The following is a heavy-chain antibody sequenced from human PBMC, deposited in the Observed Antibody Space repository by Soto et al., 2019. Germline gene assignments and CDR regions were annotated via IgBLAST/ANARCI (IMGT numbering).Heavy chain of an antibody. CDR1: GFTFSSYG. CDR2: IWYDGSNK. V-gene: IGHV3-33*01. J-gene: IGHJ5*02. Sequence: PGGSLRLSCAASGFTFSSYGMHWVRQAPGKGLEWVAVIWYDGSNKYYADSVKGRFTISRDNSKNTLYLQMNSLRAEDTAVYYCARDALPRYYDTSGPLGFDPWGQGTLVTVSS. D-gene: IGHD3-22*01. CDR3: ARDALPRYYDTSGPLGFDP.